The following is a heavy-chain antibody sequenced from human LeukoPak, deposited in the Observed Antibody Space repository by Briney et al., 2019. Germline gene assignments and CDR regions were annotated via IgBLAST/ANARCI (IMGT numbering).Heavy chain of an antibody. Sequence: GGSLRLSCAASGFSFSSYWMHWVRQVPGKGLVWVSRINSDGSNTNYADSVKGRFTISRDNAKNTLYLQMNSLRAEDTAVYYCTRFLYYYDSSTYHDYFDYWGQGTLVTVSS. CDR3: TRFLYYYDSSTYHDYFDY. CDR2: INSDGSNT. V-gene: IGHV3-74*01. CDR1: GFSFSSYW. J-gene: IGHJ4*02. D-gene: IGHD3-22*01.